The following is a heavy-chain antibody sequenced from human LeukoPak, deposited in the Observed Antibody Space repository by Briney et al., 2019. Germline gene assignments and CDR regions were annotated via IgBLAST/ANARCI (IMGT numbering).Heavy chain of an antibody. J-gene: IGHJ3*02. CDR2: IYYSGST. CDR1: GGSISSYY. V-gene: IGHV4-59*01. CDR3: ARVQSEYTHGFAFDI. D-gene: IGHD5-18*01. Sequence: SETLSLTCTVSGGSISSYYWSWIRQPPGKGLEWIGYIYYSGSTNYNPSLKSRVTTSVDTSKNQFPLKLTSVTAADTAVYYCARVQSEYTHGFAFDIWGQGTMVTVSS.